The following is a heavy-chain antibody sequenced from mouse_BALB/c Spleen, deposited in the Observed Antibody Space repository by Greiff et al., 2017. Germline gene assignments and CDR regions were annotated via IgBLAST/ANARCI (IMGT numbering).Heavy chain of an antibody. V-gene: IGHV5-2*01. J-gene: IGHJ3*01. CDR2: INSDGGST. CDR1: EYEFPSHD. CDR3: ARHRSRIYYYGSSYVDWFAY. Sequence: EVQLVESGGGLVQPGESLKLSCESNEYEFPSHDMSWVRKTPEKRLELVAAINSDGGSTYYPDTMERRFIISRDNTKKTLYLQMSSLRSEDTALYYCARHRSRIYYYGSSYVDWFAYWGQGTLVTVSA. D-gene: IGHD1-1*01.